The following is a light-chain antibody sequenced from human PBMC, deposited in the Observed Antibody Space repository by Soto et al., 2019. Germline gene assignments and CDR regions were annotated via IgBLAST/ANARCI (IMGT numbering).Light chain of an antibody. J-gene: IGLJ1*01. CDR3: CSYGGSYYV. CDR1: SSDVGGYNY. CDR2: DVS. V-gene: IGLV2-11*01. Sequence: QSALTQPRSVSGSPGQSVTISCTGTSSDVGGYNYVSWYQQHPGKAPKLMIYDVSKRPSGVPDRFSGSNSGNTASLTISGLQAEDEADYYCCSYGGSYYVFGTGTKLTVL.